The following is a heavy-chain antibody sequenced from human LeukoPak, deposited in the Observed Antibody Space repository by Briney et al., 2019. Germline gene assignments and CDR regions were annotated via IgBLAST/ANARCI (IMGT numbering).Heavy chain of an antibody. Sequence: GGSLRLSCAASGFTFSSYEMNWVRRAPGKGLEWVSYISSSGSTIYYADSVKGRFTISRDNAKNSLYLQMNSLRAEDTAVYYCASNGLSGGFDYWGQGTLVTVSS. CDR1: GFTFSSYE. J-gene: IGHJ4*02. D-gene: IGHD3-16*01. CDR3: ASNGLSGGFDY. V-gene: IGHV3-48*03. CDR2: ISSSGSTI.